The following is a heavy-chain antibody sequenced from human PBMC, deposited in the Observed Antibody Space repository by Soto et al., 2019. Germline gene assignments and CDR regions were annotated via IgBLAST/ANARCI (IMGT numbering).Heavy chain of an antibody. V-gene: IGHV3-30*03. D-gene: IGHD2-2*01. CDR1: EVSLTIYG. CDR2: ISFDGNNE. J-gene: IGHJ4*02. CDR3: XGDNAPYCSTTSCPVDY. Sequence: PPGCLKLASAASEVSLTIYGIPWVRQAPGKGLQWVAVISFDGNNERYADSVRGRFTISRDNSKNTVYLQINSLTPEDTAIYYCXGDNAPYCSTTSCPVDYWGPGTLLTVAS.